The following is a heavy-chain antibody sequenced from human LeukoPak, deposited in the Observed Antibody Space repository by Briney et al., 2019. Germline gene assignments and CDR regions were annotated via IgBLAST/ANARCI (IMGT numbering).Heavy chain of an antibody. CDR1: VGSIGRSSYY. V-gene: IGHV4-39*07. CDR3: ARVITAGTGWFDP. J-gene: IGHJ5*02. D-gene: IGHD6-13*01. Sequence: SETLSLTCTVSVGSIGRSSYYWGWIRQPPGKGLEWIGNIYYNGNTDYNPSLKSRVTISVDTSKNQFSLQLNSVTPEDTAVYYCARVITAGTGWFDPWGQGTLVTVSS. CDR2: IYYNGNT.